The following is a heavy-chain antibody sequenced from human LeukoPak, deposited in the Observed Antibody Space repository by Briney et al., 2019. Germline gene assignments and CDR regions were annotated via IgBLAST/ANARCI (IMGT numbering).Heavy chain of an antibody. Sequence: ASVKVSCKASGYTFTSYGISWVRQAPGQGLEWMGWISAYNGNTNYAQKLQGRVTMTTDTSTSTAYMELRSLRSDDTAVYYCARLLDYYGSGSYFDWGQGTLVTVSS. CDR3: ARLLDYYGSGSYFD. J-gene: IGHJ4*02. V-gene: IGHV1-18*01. D-gene: IGHD3-10*01. CDR2: ISAYNGNT. CDR1: GYTFTSYG.